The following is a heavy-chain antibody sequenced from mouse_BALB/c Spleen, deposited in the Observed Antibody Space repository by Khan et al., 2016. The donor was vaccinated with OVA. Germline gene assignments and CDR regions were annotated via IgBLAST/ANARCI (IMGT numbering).Heavy chain of an antibody. Sequence: QVQLQQSGAELVKPGASVKLSCKTSGYTFTSYWIQWVKQRPGQGLGGIGQIFPGTGTTYYNENFKGKATLTVDTSSSTAYMQLSSLTSEDSAVYFCARCYFGNYEFVYWGQGTLVTVSP. J-gene: IGHJ3*01. CDR2: IFPGTGTT. V-gene: IGHV1S132*01. D-gene: IGHD2-1*01. CDR1: GYTFTSYW. CDR3: ARCYFGNYEFVY.